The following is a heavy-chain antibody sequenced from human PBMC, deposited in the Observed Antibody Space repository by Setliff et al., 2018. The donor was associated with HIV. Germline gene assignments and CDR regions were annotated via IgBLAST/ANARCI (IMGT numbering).Heavy chain of an antibody. J-gene: IGHJ4*02. D-gene: IGHD6-19*01. CDR3: VTASSGWYRY. CDR1: GFTFSSHT. V-gene: IGHV3-64D*09. CDR2: INTNGHNT. Sequence: GGSLRLSCSASGFTFSSHTMHWVRQTPGKKLEYVSCINTNGHNTHYADSVKGRFTVSRDNSKSPLYLQMSSTRVNDTAIYYCVTASSGWYRYWGKGTLVTVSS.